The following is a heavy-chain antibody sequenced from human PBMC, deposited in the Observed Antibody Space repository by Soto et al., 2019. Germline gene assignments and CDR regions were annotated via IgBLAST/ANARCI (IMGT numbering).Heavy chain of an antibody. Sequence: QVQLVQSGAEVKKPGASVKVSCKASGYTFTSYGISWVRQAPGQGLEWMGWISAYNGNTNYAQKLQGRVTMTTDTSTSTAYTELRSRRSADTAVYYCARDQVRQQLVLVAFDIWGQGTMFTVSS. CDR3: ARDQVRQQLVLVAFDI. D-gene: IGHD6-13*01. CDR2: ISAYNGNT. CDR1: GYTFTSYG. V-gene: IGHV1-18*04. J-gene: IGHJ3*02.